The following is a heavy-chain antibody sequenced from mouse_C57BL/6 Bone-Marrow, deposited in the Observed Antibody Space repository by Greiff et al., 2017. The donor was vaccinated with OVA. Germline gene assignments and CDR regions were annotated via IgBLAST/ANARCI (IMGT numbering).Heavy chain of an antibody. V-gene: IGHV7-1*01. Sequence: EVKVVESGGGLVQSGRSLRLSCATSGFTFSDFYMEWVRQAPGKGLEWIAASRNKANDYTTEYSASVKGRFIVSRDTSQSILYLQMNALRAEDTAIYYCARDGVGNYDYYAMDYWGQGTSVTVSS. D-gene: IGHD2-1*01. CDR3: ARDGVGNYDYYAMDY. J-gene: IGHJ4*01. CDR1: GFTFSDFY. CDR2: SRNKANDYTT.